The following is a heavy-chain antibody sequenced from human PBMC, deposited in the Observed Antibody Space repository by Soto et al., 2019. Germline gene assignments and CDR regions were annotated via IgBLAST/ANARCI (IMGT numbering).Heavy chain of an antibody. CDR3: AGGICSSSSVSAS. D-gene: IGHD6-6*01. CDR2: IYYSGNT. CDR1: GDSIRTADYY. Sequence: PPPLTRTVAGDSIRTADYYGNWIRKHPGKGLERIGYIYYSGNTYYIPSLKSRVTISVDTSKNQSSLKLNSVTAADTALYYCAGGICSSSSVSASWVQRTLDIVSS. V-gene: IGHV4-30-4*01. J-gene: IGHJ5*02.